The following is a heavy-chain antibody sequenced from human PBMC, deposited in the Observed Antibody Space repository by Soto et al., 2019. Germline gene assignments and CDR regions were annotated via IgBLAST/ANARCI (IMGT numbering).Heavy chain of an antibody. V-gene: IGHV4-59*01. Sequence: SETLSLTCTVSGGSISSYYWSWIRQPPGKGLEWIGYIYYSGSTNYNPSLKSRVTISVDTSKNQFSLKLSSVTAADTAVYYCARHSSSAFGMDVWGQGTTVTVSS. J-gene: IGHJ6*02. CDR3: ARHSSSAFGMDV. D-gene: IGHD6-6*01. CDR2: IYYSGST. CDR1: GGSISSYY.